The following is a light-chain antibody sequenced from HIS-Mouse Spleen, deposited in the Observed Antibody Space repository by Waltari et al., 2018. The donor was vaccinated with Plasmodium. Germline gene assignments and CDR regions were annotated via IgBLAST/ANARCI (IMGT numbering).Light chain of an antibody. CDR3: YSTDSSGNHRV. J-gene: IGLJ3*02. CDR2: EDS. CDR1: ALPKQY. Sequence: SYELTQPPSVSVSPGQTARITCSGHALPKQYAYLYQQKSGQAPVLVIYEDSKRPSGIPERFSGSSSGTMATLTISGAQVEDEADYYCYSTDSSGNHRVFGGGTKLTVL. V-gene: IGLV3-10*01.